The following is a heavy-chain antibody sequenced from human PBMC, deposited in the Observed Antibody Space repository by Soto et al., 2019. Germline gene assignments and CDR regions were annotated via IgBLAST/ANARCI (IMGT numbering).Heavy chain of an antibody. CDR3: VKDSYADFHRVLSTAEYFFDY. Sequence: EVQLVESGGGLVRPGRSLRLSCTASGFTFDDYAMHWVRQAPGRGLEWVSGITWNSGNIAYADSVKGRFTIARDDDNNSLYLQMNSLRPGDTALYYCVKDSYADFHRVLSTAEYFFDYWGHGTLVTVSS. CDR2: ITWNSGNI. D-gene: IGHD2-2*01. CDR1: GFTFDDYA. V-gene: IGHV3-9*01. J-gene: IGHJ4*01.